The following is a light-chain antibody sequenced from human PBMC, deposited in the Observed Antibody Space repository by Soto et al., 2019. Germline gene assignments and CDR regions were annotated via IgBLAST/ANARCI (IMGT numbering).Light chain of an antibody. Sequence: QSVLTQPPSVSGAPGQRVIISCTGSSSNIGAGYDVHWYQQLPGTAPRLLIYDNNNRPSGVPARFSVSKSDTSASLAITGLQXEDEADYYCQSYDSSLSGSYVFGTGTKVT. CDR2: DNN. J-gene: IGLJ1*01. CDR3: QSYDSSLSGSYV. CDR1: SSNIGAGYD. V-gene: IGLV1-40*01.